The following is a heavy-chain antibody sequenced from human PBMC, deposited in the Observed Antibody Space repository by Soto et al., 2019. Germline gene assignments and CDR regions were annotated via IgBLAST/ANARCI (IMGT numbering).Heavy chain of an antibody. J-gene: IGHJ4*02. D-gene: IGHD6-19*01. Sequence: EVQLVESGGDLVQPGGSLRLSCTASGFTFTTYVMSWVRQAPGKGLEWVADIGPDGSTKYYTDSVKGRFTISRDNAKKSMYLQLDSLRVVDPAIYYCSWDTCGRTAGCANWGPATQVIVSS. CDR3: SWDTCGRTAGCAN. CDR1: GFTFTTYV. V-gene: IGHV3-7*01. CDR2: IGPDGSTK.